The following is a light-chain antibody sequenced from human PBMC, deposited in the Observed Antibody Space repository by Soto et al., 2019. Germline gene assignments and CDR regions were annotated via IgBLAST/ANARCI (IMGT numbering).Light chain of an antibody. J-gene: IGLJ2*01. Sequence: QSAVTQPPSATGSPGQSVTISCTGTSSDVGGYNYVSWYQQHPGKAPKLMIYEVSKRPSGVPDRFSGSKSGNTASLTVSGLQAEDVADYYCSSYAGSNNHVVFGGGTKLTVL. CDR3: SSYAGSNNHVV. V-gene: IGLV2-8*01. CDR2: EVS. CDR1: SSDVGGYNY.